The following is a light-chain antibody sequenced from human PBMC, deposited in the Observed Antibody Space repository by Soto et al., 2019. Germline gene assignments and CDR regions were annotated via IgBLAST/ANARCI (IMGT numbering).Light chain of an antibody. CDR1: TSNIESHT. CDR2: TNN. CDR3: ASWDDSRKGV. V-gene: IGLV1-44*01. Sequence: QSVLTQPPSASGTPGQRITISCSGTTSNIESHTVNWYQQVPGTAPKLLINTNNQRPSGVPDRFSGSKSGASASLAINGLQSEDEATYYCASWDDSRKGVFGTGTNVTVL. J-gene: IGLJ1*01.